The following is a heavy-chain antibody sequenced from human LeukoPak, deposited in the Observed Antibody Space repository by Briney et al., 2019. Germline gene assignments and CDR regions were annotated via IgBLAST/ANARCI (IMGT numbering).Heavy chain of an antibody. V-gene: IGHV3-30*02. D-gene: IGHD6-6*01. CDR3: AKGAGSIAARRGEADYYYYYMDV. Sequence: GGSLRLSCAASGFTFSSYGMHWVRQAPGKGLEWVAFIRYDGSNKYYADSVKGRFTISRDNSKNTLYLQMNSLRAEDTAVYYCAKGAGSIAARRGEADYYYYYMDVWGKGTTVTVSS. CDR2: IRYDGSNK. CDR1: GFTFSSYG. J-gene: IGHJ6*03.